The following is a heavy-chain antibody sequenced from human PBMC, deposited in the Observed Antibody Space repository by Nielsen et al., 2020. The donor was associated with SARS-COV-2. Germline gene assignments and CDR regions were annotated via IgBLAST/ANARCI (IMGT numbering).Heavy chain of an antibody. CDR3: AKAHQTTLVLSLRSSYFDY. CDR1: GFTFDDYA. J-gene: IGHJ4*02. V-gene: IGHV3-9*01. D-gene: IGHD4-23*01. Sequence: GGSLRLSCAASGFTFDDYAMHWVRQAPGKGLEWVSGISWNSGSIGYADSVKGRFTISRDNAKNSLYLQMNSLRAEDTALYYCAKAHQTTLVLSLRSSYFDYWGQGTLVTVSS. CDR2: ISWNSGSI.